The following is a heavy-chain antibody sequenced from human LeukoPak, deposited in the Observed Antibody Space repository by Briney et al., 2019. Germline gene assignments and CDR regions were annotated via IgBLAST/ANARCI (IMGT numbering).Heavy chain of an antibody. V-gene: IGHV3-48*02. J-gene: IGHJ4*02. CDR2: TSSSSTI. CDR1: GFAFTSYS. D-gene: IGHD5-12*01. CDR3: ARIRYSGYDSFDY. Sequence: PGGSLRLSCTASGFAFTSYSMNWVRQAPGKGLEWVSYTSSSSTIYYADSVKGRFTISRDNAKNSLYLQMSSLRDEDTAVYYCARIRYSGYDSFDYWGQGTLVTVSS.